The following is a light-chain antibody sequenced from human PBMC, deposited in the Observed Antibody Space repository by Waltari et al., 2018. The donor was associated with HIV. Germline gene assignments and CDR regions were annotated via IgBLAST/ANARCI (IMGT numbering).Light chain of an antibody. CDR2: EVN. Sequence: QSVLTQPASVSGSPGQSITISCTGTSSDVGAYNYVSWYQLYPGKAPKVMMFEVNNRPSGVSDRFSGSKSGNTASLTISVLQVEDEAVYFCSSFGRGNTVLFGGGTKVTVL. V-gene: IGLV2-14*01. J-gene: IGLJ2*01. CDR1: SSDVGAYNY. CDR3: SSFGRGNTVL.